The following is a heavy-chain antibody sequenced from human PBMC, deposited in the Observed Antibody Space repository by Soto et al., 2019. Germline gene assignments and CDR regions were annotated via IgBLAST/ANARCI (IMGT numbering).Heavy chain of an antibody. Sequence: GPSVKVSCKASGYTFTSYAMHWVRQAPGQRLEWMGWINAGNGNTKYSQKFQGRVTITRDTSASTAYMELSSLRSEDTAMYYCARGPYYYGSGSYYIGARWFDPWGQGTLVTVSS. V-gene: IGHV1-3*01. CDR2: INAGNGNT. J-gene: IGHJ5*02. CDR1: GYTFTSYA. CDR3: ARGPYYYGSGSYYIGARWFDP. D-gene: IGHD3-10*01.